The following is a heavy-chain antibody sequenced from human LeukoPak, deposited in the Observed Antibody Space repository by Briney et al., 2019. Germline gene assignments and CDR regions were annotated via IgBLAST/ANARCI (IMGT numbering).Heavy chain of an antibody. CDR2: IYTSGST. CDR3: ARLGYSGYELERCYYYYGMDV. J-gene: IGHJ6*02. V-gene: IGHV4-4*07. CDR1: GCSISSYY. D-gene: IGHD5-12*01. Sequence: PSYALSLTCTVSGCSISSYYRSWIGQPAGKGLEWIGRIYTSGSTNYNPPLKSRVTMSVNTHKNQFSLKLSSVTAADTAVYYCARLGYSGYELERCYYYYGMDVWGRGTTVTVS.